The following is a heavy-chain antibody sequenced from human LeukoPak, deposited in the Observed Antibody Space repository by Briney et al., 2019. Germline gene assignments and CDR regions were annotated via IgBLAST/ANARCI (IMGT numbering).Heavy chain of an antibody. Sequence: SETLSLTCAVYGGSFSGYYWSWIRQPPGKGLEWIGEINHSGSTNYNPSLKSRVTISVDTSKNQFSLKLSSVTAADTAVYYCATQGYCSSTSCYGPLGYYYYMDVWGKGTTVTISS. J-gene: IGHJ6*03. CDR2: INHSGST. CDR1: GGSFSGYY. D-gene: IGHD2-2*01. V-gene: IGHV4-34*01. CDR3: ATQGYCSSTSCYGPLGYYYYMDV.